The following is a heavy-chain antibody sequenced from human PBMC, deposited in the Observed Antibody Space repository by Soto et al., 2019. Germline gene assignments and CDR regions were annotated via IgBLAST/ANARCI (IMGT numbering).Heavy chain of an antibody. V-gene: IGHV2-70*11. CDR2: IDWDDDK. CDR3: ARVAWAKDYYYGMDV. Sequence: SGPTLVNPTQTLTLTCTFSGFSLSTSGMCVSWIRQPPGKALEWLARIDWDDDKYYSTSLKTRLTISKDTSKNQVVLTMTNMDPVDTATYYCARVAWAKDYYYGMDVWGQGTTVTVSS. CDR1: GFSLSTSGMC. J-gene: IGHJ6*02. D-gene: IGHD5-12*01.